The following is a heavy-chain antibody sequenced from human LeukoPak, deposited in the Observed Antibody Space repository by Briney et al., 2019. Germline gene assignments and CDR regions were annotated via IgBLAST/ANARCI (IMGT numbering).Heavy chain of an antibody. D-gene: IGHD3-16*01. Sequence: PGGSLRLSCAASGFTFSSYAMSWVRQAPGKGLEWVSAISGSGGSTYYADSVKGRFTISRDNSKNTLYLQMNSLRAEDTAVYYCARVSGGVNAFDIWGQGTMVTVPS. CDR2: ISGSGGST. CDR3: ARVSGGVNAFDI. J-gene: IGHJ3*02. V-gene: IGHV3-23*01. CDR1: GFTFSSYA.